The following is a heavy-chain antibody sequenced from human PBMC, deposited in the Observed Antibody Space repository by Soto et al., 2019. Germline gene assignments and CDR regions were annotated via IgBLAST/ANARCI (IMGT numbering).Heavy chain of an antibody. V-gene: IGHV3-48*02. J-gene: IGHJ4*02. D-gene: IGHD2-2*02. CDR1: GFTFTDYS. CDR2: ISSSTATI. Sequence: GGSLRLSCAASGFTFTDYSMNWVRQAPGKGLEWLSYISSSTATIYYADSVKGRFTISRDNAENSVYLQMNSLRDEDTAVYYCARDLCTSGTCYIDYWGQGTLVTVSS. CDR3: ARDLCTSGTCYIDY.